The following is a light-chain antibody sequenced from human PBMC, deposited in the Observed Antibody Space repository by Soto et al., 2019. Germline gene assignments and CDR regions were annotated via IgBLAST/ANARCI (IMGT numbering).Light chain of an antibody. Sequence: QSPLTQPASVSGSPGQSITISCTGTSSDVGGYNYVSWYQQHPGKAPKLMLYEVSNRPSGISNRFSGSKSGNTASLTISGLQAEDEADYYCSSYTSSSTLCVFGTGTKLTVL. CDR2: EVS. V-gene: IGLV2-14*01. CDR3: SSYTSSSTLCV. J-gene: IGLJ1*01. CDR1: SSDVGGYNY.